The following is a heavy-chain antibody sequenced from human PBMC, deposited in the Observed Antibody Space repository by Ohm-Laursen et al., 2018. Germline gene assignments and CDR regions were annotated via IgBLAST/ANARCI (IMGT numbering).Heavy chain of an antibody. V-gene: IGHV3-23*01. D-gene: IGHD5-12*01. CDR2: ISGSGGSS. Sequence: GSLRLSCAASGFTFSDYYMSWIRQAPGKGLEWVSGISGSGGSSYYADSVKGRFTISRDNSKNTLYLQMNSLRAEDTAVYYCAREVDEGWLRLRHFDYWGQGTLVTVSS. CDR3: AREVDEGWLRLRHFDY. CDR1: GFTFSDYY. J-gene: IGHJ4*02.